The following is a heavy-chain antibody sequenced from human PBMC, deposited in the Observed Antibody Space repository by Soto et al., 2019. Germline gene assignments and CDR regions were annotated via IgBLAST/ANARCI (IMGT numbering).Heavy chain of an antibody. V-gene: IGHV3-30-3*01. CDR2: ISYDGSNK. CDR1: GFTFSSYA. D-gene: IGHD6-19*01. Sequence: GGSLRLSCAASGFTFSSYAMHWGRQAPGKGLEWVAVISYDGSNKYYADSVKGRFTISRDNSKNTLYLQMNSLRAEDTAVYYCARDPVGSGWYYFDYWGQGTLVTVSS. CDR3: ARDPVGSGWYYFDY. J-gene: IGHJ4*02.